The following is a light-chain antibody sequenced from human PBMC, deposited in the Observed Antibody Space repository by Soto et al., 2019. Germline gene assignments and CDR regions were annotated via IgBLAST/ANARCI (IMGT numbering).Light chain of an antibody. J-gene: IGKJ3*01. V-gene: IGKV1D-13*01. CDR1: PGINSA. Sequence: AVQLTQSPSSLSASVGDSVTITCRASPGINSALAWYQQKPGKAPKLLIYDASSLESGVPSRFRGSGSGTDFTLTISSLQPEDFATYYCQQFNNYLFTFGPGTKVDI. CDR3: QQFNNYLFT. CDR2: DAS.